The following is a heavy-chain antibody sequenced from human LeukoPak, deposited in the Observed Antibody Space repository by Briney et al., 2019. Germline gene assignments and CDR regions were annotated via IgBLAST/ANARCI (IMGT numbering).Heavy chain of an antibody. CDR2: ISGSGGST. CDR1: GFTFDDYA. CDR3: AKEPRATEDYYYYYMDV. Sequence: DPGGSLRLSCAASGFTFDDYAMHWVRHAPGKGLEWVSAISGSGGSTYYADSVKGRFTISRDNSKNTLYLQMNSLRAEDTAVYYCAKEPRATEDYYYYYMDVWGKGTTVTVSS. J-gene: IGHJ6*03. V-gene: IGHV3-23*01. D-gene: IGHD5-12*01.